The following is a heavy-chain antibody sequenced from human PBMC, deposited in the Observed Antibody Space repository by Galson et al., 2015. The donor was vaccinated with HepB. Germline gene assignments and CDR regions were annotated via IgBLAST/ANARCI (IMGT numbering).Heavy chain of an antibody. Sequence: SLRLSCAASGFTFSSYSMHCVRQAPGKGLEWVAVISYDGSNKYYADSVKGRFTISRDNSKNTLYLQMNSLRAEDTAVYYCARATMAGVAVAPFDYWGQGTLVTVSS. J-gene: IGHJ4*02. D-gene: IGHD6-19*01. V-gene: IGHV3-30*04. CDR1: GFTFSSYS. CDR3: ARATMAGVAVAPFDY. CDR2: ISYDGSNK.